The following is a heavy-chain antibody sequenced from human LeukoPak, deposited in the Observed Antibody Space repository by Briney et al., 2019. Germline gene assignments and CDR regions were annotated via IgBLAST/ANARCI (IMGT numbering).Heavy chain of an antibody. D-gene: IGHD3-9*01. CDR3: ARARLTGYNINWFDP. CDR2: IYYSGST. CDR1: GGSISSYY. J-gene: IGHJ5*02. Sequence: SETLSLTCTVPGGSISSYYWSWIRQPPGKGLEWIGYIYYSGSTNYNPSLKSRVTISVDTSKNQFSLKLSSVTAADTAVYYCARARLTGYNINWFDPWGQGTLVTVSS. V-gene: IGHV4-59*01.